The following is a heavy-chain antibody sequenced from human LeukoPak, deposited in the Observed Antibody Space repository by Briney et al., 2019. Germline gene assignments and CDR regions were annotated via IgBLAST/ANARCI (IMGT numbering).Heavy chain of an antibody. Sequence: SETLSLTCAVYGGSFSGYYWSWIRQPPGKGLEWIGEINYSGSTNYNPSLKSRVTISVDTSKNQFSLKLSSVTAADTAVYYCARGSSGQDRWFGELLGIGYYYYMDVWGKGTTVTVSS. V-gene: IGHV4-34*01. CDR3: ARGSSGQDRWFGELLGIGYYYYMDV. J-gene: IGHJ6*03. D-gene: IGHD3-10*01. CDR1: GGSFSGYY. CDR2: INYSGST.